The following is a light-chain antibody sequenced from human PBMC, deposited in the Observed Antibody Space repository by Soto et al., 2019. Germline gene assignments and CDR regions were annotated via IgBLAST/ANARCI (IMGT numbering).Light chain of an antibody. J-gene: IGKJ4*01. CDR3: QHLNSYPLT. CDR2: AAS. V-gene: IGKV1-9*01. Sequence: DIQLTQSPSFRSASVGDRVTITCRASQGISSYLAWYQQKPGKAPKLLIYAASTLQSGVPSRFSGSGSGTEFTLTISSLQPEDFATYYCQHLNSYPLTFGGGTKVEIK. CDR1: QGISSY.